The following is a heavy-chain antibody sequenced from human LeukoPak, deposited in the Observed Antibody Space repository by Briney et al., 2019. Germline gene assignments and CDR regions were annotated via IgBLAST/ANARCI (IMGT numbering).Heavy chain of an antibody. CDR1: GGSFSGYY. D-gene: IGHD2-2*01. CDR2: INHSGST. J-gene: IGHJ3*02. V-gene: IGHV4-34*01. CDR3: ARIARYCSSTSCPLDAFDI. Sequence: SETLSLTCAVYGGSFSGYYWIWIRQPPGKGLEWIGEINHSGSTNYNPSLKRRVTISVDTSKNQFSLKLSSVTAADTAVYYCARIARYCSSTSCPLDAFDIWGQGTMVTVSS.